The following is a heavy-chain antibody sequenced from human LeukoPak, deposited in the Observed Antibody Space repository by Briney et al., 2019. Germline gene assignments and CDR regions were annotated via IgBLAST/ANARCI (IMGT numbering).Heavy chain of an antibody. J-gene: IGHJ5*02. D-gene: IGHD3-3*01. CDR3: ARGKVLRFLEYLDDTPNWFDP. Sequence: GASVKVSCKASGYTFSNYGLSWVRQAPGQGLEWMGWISTDSCNANYAQKFQGRLAMTTDTSTTTAYMELGSLRSDDTAVYYCARGKVLRFLEYLDDTPNWFDPWGQGTLVTVSS. V-gene: IGHV1-18*01. CDR1: GYTFSNYG. CDR2: ISTDSCNA.